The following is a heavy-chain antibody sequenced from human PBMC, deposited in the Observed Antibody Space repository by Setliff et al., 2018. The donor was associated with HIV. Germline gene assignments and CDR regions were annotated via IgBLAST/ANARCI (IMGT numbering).Heavy chain of an antibody. V-gene: IGHV1-2*02. CDR1: GYTFTGYY. J-gene: IGHJ5*02. CDR3: ARDGINWFDP. CDR2: INPDSDGT. Sequence: ASVKVSCKASGYTFTGYYMHWVRQAPGQGLEWMGWINPDSDGTNYAQKFQGRVTLTSDTSISTAYMELSSLKSDDTAVYYCARDGINWFDPWGQGTLVTVSS.